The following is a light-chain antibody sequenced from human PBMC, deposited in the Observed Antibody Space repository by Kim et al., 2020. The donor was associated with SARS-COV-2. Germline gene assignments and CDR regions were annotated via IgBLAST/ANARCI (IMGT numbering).Light chain of an antibody. V-gene: IGKV1-5*03. CDR1: INTW. CDR3: QQYNSNSWT. J-gene: IGKJ1*01. CDR2: KAS. Sequence: INTWLAWYQQKSGKAPKLLIYKASSLESGVPSRFSGSGSGTEFTLTISSLQPDDFATYFCQQYNSNSWTFGQGTKVDIK.